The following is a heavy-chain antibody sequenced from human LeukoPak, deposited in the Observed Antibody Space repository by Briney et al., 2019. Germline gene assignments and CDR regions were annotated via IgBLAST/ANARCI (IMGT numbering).Heavy chain of an antibody. CDR2: INTHGSST. CDR1: GFAFSNYW. CDR3: LAGYYYYYMDV. D-gene: IGHD6-13*01. J-gene: IGHJ6*03. V-gene: IGHV3-74*01. Sequence: GGSLRLSCAASGFAFSNYWLHWVRQAPGKGLVWVARINTHGSSTNYADSVKGRFTISRDHAKNTLYLQMTSLSAEDTAVYYALAGYYYYYMDVWGKGTTVTVSS.